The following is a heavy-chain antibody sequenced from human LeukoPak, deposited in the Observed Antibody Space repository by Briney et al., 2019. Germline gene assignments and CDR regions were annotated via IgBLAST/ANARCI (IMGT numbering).Heavy chain of an antibody. CDR2: IYHSGST. D-gene: IGHD2-15*01. CDR3: ASHCSGGSCSSTNFDY. Sequence: SETLSLTCAVSGGSISSSNWWSWVRQPPGKGLEWIGEIYHSGSTNYNPSLKSRVTISVDKSKNQFSLKLSSVTAADTAVYYCASHCSGGSCSSTNFDYWGQGTLVTVSS. CDR1: GGSISSSNW. J-gene: IGHJ4*02. V-gene: IGHV4-4*02.